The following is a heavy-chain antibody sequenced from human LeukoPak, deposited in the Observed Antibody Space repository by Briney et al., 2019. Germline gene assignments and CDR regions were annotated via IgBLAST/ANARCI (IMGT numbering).Heavy chain of an antibody. Sequence: GGSLRLSCAASGFTFSSYAMSWVRQAPGKGLEWVSAISGSGCSTYYADSVKGRFTISRDNSKDTLYLQMNSLRAEDTAVYYCATDRNSGKYYDYWGQGTLVTVSS. J-gene: IGHJ4*02. CDR2: ISGSGCST. D-gene: IGHD1-26*01. V-gene: IGHV3-23*01. CDR3: ATDRNSGKYYDY. CDR1: GFTFSSYA.